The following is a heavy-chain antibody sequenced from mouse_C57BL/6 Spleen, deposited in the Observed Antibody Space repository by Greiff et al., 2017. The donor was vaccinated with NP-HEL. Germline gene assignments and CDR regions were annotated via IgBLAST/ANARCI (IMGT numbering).Heavy chain of an antibody. D-gene: IGHD2-4*01. V-gene: IGHV1-59*01. CDR1: GYTFTSYW. CDR3: ARGIYYDYDDLDY. Sequence: QVQLQQPGAELVRPGTSVKLSCKASGYTFTSYWMHWVKQRPGQGLEWIGVIDPSDSYTNYNQKFKGKATLTVDTSSSTAYMQLSSLTSEDSAVYYCARGIYYDYDDLDYWGQGTTLTVSS. J-gene: IGHJ2*01. CDR2: IDPSDSYT.